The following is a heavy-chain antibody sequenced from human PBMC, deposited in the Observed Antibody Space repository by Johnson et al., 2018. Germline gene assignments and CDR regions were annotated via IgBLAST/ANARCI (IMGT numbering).Heavy chain of an antibody. D-gene: IGHD2-15*01. CDR2: INGAGSST. CDR1: GFTFNSFA. CDR3: AKRGLGYCSGSSCLNYYMDV. Sequence: EVQLVESGGGLVQXGGSXRLXCAASGFTFNSFAMTWVRQAPGKGLEWVSTINGAGSSTYYADSVKGRFTISRDNSKNTLYLQMTSLRADETAVYYCAKRGLGYCSGSSCLNYYMDVWGKGTTVTVSS. V-gene: IGHV3-23*04. J-gene: IGHJ6*03.